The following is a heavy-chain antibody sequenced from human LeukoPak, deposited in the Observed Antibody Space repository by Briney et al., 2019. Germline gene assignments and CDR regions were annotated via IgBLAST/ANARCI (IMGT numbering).Heavy chain of an antibody. J-gene: IGHJ4*02. D-gene: IGHD2-2*01. Sequence: GGSLRLSCGASGFTFSSYAMSWVRQTPGRVLEWVAGVSPSGGRTIYADSAEGRFTISRDNSNDTVYLQLSSLRAEDSALYYCAKVRGVYCSSPACYYYDAWGQGTPVTVSS. CDR3: AKVRGVYCSSPACYYYDA. V-gene: IGHV3-23*01. CDR1: GFTFSSYA. CDR2: VSPSGGRT.